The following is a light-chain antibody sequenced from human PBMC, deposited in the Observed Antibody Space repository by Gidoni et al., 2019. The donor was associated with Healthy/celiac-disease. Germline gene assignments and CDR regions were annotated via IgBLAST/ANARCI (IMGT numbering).Light chain of an antibody. CDR3: QQRSNWPPWT. CDR2: DAS. J-gene: IGKJ1*01. CDR1: QSVSSY. V-gene: IGKV3-11*01. Sequence: EIVFTQSPATLSLSPGERATLSCRASQSVSSYLAWYQQKPGQDPRLLIYDASNRATGIPARFSGSGSGTDFTLTISSIEPEDFAVYYCQQRSNWPPWTFGQGTKVEIK.